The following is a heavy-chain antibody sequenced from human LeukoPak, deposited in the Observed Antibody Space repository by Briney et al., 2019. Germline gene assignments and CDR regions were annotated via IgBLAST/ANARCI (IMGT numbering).Heavy chain of an antibody. CDR1: GYIFTEYY. CDR2: INPNSYNK. V-gene: IGHV1-8*01. CDR3: ARGDTFQRQALAY. J-gene: IGHJ4*02. D-gene: IGHD3-16*01. Sequence: ASVKVSCKASGYIFTEYYINWVRQAAGQGPELMGWINPNSYNKAYTGKFQGRLTMTTNTSTTTVYMELSSLRSEDTAIYYCARGDTFQRQALAYWGQGTLVIVSS.